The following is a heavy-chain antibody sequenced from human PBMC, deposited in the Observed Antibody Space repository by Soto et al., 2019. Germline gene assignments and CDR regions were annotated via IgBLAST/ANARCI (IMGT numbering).Heavy chain of an antibody. V-gene: IGHV3-11*06. CDR1: GFAFSDYY. CDR3: GRDHSVGARVYH. J-gene: IGHJ5*02. Sequence: QVQLVESGGGLVQPGGSLRLSCEASGFAFSDYYMTWIRQAPGKGLEWISYISPTGTQAVYAESLRGRFTISRDNAKTSLFLHMNHLRAEDTAVYYCGRDHSVGARVYHWGQGTLVTVSS. D-gene: IGHD1-26*01. CDR2: ISPTGTQA.